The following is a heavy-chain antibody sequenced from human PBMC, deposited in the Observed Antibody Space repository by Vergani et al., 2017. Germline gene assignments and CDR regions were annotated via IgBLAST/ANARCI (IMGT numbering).Heavy chain of an antibody. V-gene: IGHV3-23*01. J-gene: IGHJ6*02. CDR2: ISGSGGST. Sequence: EVQLLESGGGLVQPGGSLRLSCAASGFTFSSYAMSWVRQAPGKGLEWVSAISGSGGSTYYADSVKGRFTISRDNSKNQVVLTMTNMDPVDTATYYCAHTESSFPHYYYYGMDVWGQGTTVTVSS. CDR1: GFTFSSYA. CDR3: AHTESSFPHYYYYGMDV. D-gene: IGHD2/OR15-2a*01.